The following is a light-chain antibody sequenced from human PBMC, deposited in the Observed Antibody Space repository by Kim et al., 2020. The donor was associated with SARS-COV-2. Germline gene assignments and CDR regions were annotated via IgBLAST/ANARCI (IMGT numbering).Light chain of an antibody. J-gene: IGKJ2*01. CDR1: QSVSSSY. CDR2: GAS. V-gene: IGKV3-20*01. Sequence: SPGERATLSCRASQSVSSSYLAWYQQKPGQAPRLLIYGASSRTTGIPDRFSGSGSGTDFTLTISRLEPEDFAVYYCQQYNNWPRGTFGQGTKLEI. CDR3: QQYNNWPRGT.